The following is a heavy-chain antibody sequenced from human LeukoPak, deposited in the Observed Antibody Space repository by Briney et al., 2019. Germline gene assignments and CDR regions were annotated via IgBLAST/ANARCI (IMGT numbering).Heavy chain of an antibody. D-gene: IGHD3-10*01. CDR1: GYTFTSYY. V-gene: IGHV1-46*01. Sequence: ASVKVSCKAPGYTFTSYYMHWVRQAPGQGLEWMGIINPSGGSTNYAQKFQGRVTMTRDTSTSTVYMELSSLRSEDTAVYYCARGPSITMVRGGQWYYYMDVWGKGTTVTISS. CDR3: ARGPSITMVRGGQWYYYMDV. J-gene: IGHJ6*03. CDR2: INPSGGST.